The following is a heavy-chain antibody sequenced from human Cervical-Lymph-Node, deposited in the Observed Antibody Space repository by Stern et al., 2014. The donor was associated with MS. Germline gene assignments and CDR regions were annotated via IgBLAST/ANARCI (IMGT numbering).Heavy chain of an antibody. D-gene: IGHD1-14*01. CDR3: ARQTTAWASDV. CDR1: GYKFSIYW. V-gene: IGHV5-51*01. CDR2: IYPGDPET. Sequence: EVQLVESGAELIRPGESLKISCKGSGYKFSIYWIAWVRQMPGKGLEWMGIIYPGDPETSYSPSFQGQVTMSADKSTSTAYLQWSSLNASDTAMYFCARQTTAWASDVWGQGTLVTVSS. J-gene: IGHJ4*02.